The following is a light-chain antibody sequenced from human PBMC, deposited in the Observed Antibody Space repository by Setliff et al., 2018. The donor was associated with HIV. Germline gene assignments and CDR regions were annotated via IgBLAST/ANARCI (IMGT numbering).Light chain of an antibody. CDR3: CSNTGSNTYV. Sequence: QSALTQPASVPGSPGQSITISCTGTSGDVGRYNLVSWYQQQPGKPPKLTIYQASKRPSGVSNRFSGSKSGNTASLTISGLQAEDEADYYCCSNTGSNTYVFGTGTKVTVL. CDR1: SGDVGRYNL. CDR2: QAS. J-gene: IGLJ1*01. V-gene: IGLV2-23*01.